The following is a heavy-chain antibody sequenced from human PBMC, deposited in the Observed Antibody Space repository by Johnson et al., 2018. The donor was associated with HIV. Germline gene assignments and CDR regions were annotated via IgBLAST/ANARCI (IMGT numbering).Heavy chain of an antibody. V-gene: IGHV3-11*01. D-gene: IGHD7-27*01. CDR3: ARDGRWGSRDAFDI. J-gene: IGHJ3*02. Sequence: VESGGGLVKPGGSLKLSCAVSGFTFSDHYMSWIRQTPGKGLQWVSYISGSGSIIYSTDSVQGRFTISRDNVKNSLYLAMNSLSVEDTAGYYCARDGRWGSRDAFDILGQGTMVTVSS. CDR1: GFTFSDHY. CDR2: ISGSGSII.